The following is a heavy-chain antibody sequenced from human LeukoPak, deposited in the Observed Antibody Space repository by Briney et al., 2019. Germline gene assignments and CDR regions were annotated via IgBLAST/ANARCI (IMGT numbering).Heavy chain of an antibody. CDR3: ARVQRGIAVALDY. Sequence: QPGGSLRLSCAASGFTFSSYEMNWVRQAPGKGLEWVSYISTTGSSIYYADSVKGRFTISRDNVKNLLYLQMNSLRAEDTAVYYCARVQRGIAVALDYWGQGTLATVS. CDR1: GFTFSSYE. CDR2: ISTTGSSI. J-gene: IGHJ4*02. D-gene: IGHD6-19*01. V-gene: IGHV3-48*03.